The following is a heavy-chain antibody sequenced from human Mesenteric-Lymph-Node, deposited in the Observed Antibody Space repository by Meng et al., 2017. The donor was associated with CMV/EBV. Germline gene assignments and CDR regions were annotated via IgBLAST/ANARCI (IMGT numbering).Heavy chain of an antibody. D-gene: IGHD2-2*01. CDR3: ARAQRISYQLLPFDY. V-gene: IGHV4-30-2*01. J-gene: IGHJ4*02. CDR2: IYHSGTT. Sequence: SSGSIRSGRYSWTWLRQPPGKGLEWIGYIYHSGTTYYTPSLKSRVTISVDRSKNQFSLKLTSVTAADTAVYYCARAQRISYQLLPFDYWGQGTLVTVSS. CDR1: SGSIRSGRYS.